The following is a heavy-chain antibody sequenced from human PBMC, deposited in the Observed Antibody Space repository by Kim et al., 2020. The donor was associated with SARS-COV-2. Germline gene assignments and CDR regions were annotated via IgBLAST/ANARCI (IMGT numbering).Heavy chain of an antibody. CDR3: ARLEWLLRNNWFDP. V-gene: IGHV4-61*01. Sequence: SETLSLTYTVSGDSVTTTNNYWGWIRQPPGKRMEWIGYISYTGFTHYNPSLQSRVTISIETSKNQFSLKVTSVTAADTAVYYCARLEWLLRNNWFDPWGQGTLVTVSS. CDR2: ISYTGFT. CDR1: GDSVTTTNNY. J-gene: IGHJ5*02. D-gene: IGHD3-22*01.